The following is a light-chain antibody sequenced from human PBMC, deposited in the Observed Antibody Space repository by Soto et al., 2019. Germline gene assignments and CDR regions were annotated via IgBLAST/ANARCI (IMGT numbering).Light chain of an antibody. CDR2: DAT. Sequence: TSTRAELSLXPGEXGTLXXXXSQSIHTSLAWYQQKPLQPPKLLIYDATLMTNCVPYIFGCGRSGTEFNLTISNIAPEDFAIYYCQQGNVWPPIPFGQRT. CDR1: QSIHTS. J-gene: IGKJ1*01. V-gene: IGKV3-11*01. CDR3: QQGNVWPPIP.